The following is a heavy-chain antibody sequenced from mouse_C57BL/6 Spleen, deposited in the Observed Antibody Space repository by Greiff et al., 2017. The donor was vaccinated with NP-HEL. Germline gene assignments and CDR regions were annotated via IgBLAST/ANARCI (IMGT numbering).Heavy chain of an antibody. D-gene: IGHD1-1*01. Sequence: EVNVVESGGGLVQPGGSLKLSCAASGFTFSDYYMYWVRQTPEKRLEWVAYISNGGGSTYYPDTVKGRFTISRDNAKNTLYLQMSRLKSEDTAMYYCARLGSSYDYFDYWGQGTTLTVSS. CDR2: ISNGGGST. CDR3: ARLGSSYDYFDY. V-gene: IGHV5-12*01. CDR1: GFTFSDYY. J-gene: IGHJ2*01.